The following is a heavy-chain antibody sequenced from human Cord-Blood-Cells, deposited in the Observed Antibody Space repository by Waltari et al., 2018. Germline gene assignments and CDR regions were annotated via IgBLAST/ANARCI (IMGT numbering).Heavy chain of an antibody. CDR3: ARGLWGDYVHFDL. Sequence: QVQLVQSGAEVKNPGASVQVSSKASGYPLHSYDINWVRQATGQGLEWMGWMNPNSGNTGYAQKFQGRVTMTRNTSISTAYMELSSLRSEDTAVYYCARGLWGDYVHFDLWGRGTLVTVSS. V-gene: IGHV1-8*01. CDR2: MNPNSGNT. J-gene: IGHJ2*01. CDR1: GYPLHSYD. D-gene: IGHD4-17*01.